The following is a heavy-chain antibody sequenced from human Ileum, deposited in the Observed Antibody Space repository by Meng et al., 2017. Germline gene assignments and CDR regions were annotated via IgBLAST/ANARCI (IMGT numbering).Heavy chain of an antibody. CDR3: ARHGAFRSHLDD. CDR1: GGSISSRTSY. V-gene: IGHV4-39*01. Sequence: QLQLRESGPGLVKPSETLSLTCRFSGGSISSRTSYWGWIRQPPGMGLEWIVSFFYGGTTYYNPSLESRVTTSVDTSKSQFSLNLKSVSAADTAVYFCARHGAFRSHLDDWGQGTLVTVSS. D-gene: IGHD3-3*02. CDR2: FFYGGTT. J-gene: IGHJ4*02.